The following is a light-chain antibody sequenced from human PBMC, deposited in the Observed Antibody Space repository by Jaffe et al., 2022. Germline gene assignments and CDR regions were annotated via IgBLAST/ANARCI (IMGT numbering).Light chain of an antibody. CDR2: LGS. CDR3: MQALQTPGGYT. Sequence: DIVMTQSPLSLPVTPGEPASISCRSSQSLLHSNGYNYLDWYLQKPGQSPQLLIYLGSNRASGVPDRFSGSGSGTDFTLKISRVEAEDVGVYYCMQALQTPGGYTFGQGTKLEIK. CDR1: QSLLHSNGYNY. V-gene: IGKV2-28*01. J-gene: IGKJ2*01.